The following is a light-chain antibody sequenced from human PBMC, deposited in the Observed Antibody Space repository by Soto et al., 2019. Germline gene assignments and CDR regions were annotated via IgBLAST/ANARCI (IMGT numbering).Light chain of an antibody. J-gene: IGKJ5*01. CDR1: QSIHTS. CDR2: DST. Sequence: VLTQSPATLSLSPGKRATLSCRASQSIHTSLAWYQQKSGKPPRLVIYDSTLRANGVPDRFGGSRSGTEFTLTINSLETEDFAVYYCQQRNVWPTITFGQGTRLEIK. V-gene: IGKV3-11*01. CDR3: QQRNVWPTIT.